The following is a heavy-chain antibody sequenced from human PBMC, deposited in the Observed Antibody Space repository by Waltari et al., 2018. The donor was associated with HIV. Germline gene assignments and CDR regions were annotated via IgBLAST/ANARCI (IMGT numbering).Heavy chain of an antibody. V-gene: IGHV3-48*04. J-gene: IGHJ5*02. CDR1: GFIFSNYR. Sequence: EVRLVESGGGLVQPGGSLRLSCKASGFIFSNYRMNWVRQVPGEGLEWVSYISRSSSTIYYADSVTGRFTISRDNAKNSLYLQMNSLSAEDTAVYYCARDQGVLGFDPWGQGTLVTVSS. CDR3: ARDQGVLGFDP. CDR2: ISRSSSTI. D-gene: IGHD3-10*01.